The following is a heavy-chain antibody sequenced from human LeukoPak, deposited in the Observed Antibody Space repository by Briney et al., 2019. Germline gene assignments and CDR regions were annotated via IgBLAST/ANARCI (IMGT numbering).Heavy chain of an antibody. Sequence: PSETLSLTCAVSGGSISSSNWWSWVRQPPGKGLEWIGEIYHSGSTNYNPSLKSRVTISVDTSKNQFSLKLSSVTAADTAVYYCARGYDILTGYPYFDYWGQGTLVTVSS. CDR2: IYHSGST. CDR1: GGSISSSNW. D-gene: IGHD3-9*01. CDR3: ARGYDILTGYPYFDY. J-gene: IGHJ4*02. V-gene: IGHV4-4*02.